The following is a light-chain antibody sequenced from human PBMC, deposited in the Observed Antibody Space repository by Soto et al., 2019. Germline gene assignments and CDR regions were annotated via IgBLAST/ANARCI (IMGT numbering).Light chain of an antibody. CDR1: SSDVGGYKF. CDR3: NSYTSITASYVV. CDR2: DVS. Sequence: QSALTQPASVSGSPGQSITISCTGTSSDVGGYKFVSWYQQHPGKVPKLMIYDVSNRPSGVSSRFSGSKSGNTASLTISGLQADDEADYYCNSYTSITASYVVFGGGTKLTVL. J-gene: IGLJ2*01. V-gene: IGLV2-14*03.